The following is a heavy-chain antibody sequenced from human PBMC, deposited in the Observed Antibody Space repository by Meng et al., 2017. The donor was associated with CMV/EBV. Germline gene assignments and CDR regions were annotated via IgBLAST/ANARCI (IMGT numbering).Heavy chain of an antibody. V-gene: IGHV1-2*02. Sequence: ASVKVSCKASGYTFIDHYIHWVRQAPGQGLEWTGWINPDSGGTNYARKFQGRVTMTRDTSISTAYMELSRLTPDDTAVYYCARYRVDIVATTPFDYWGQGTLVTVS. CDR1: GYTFIDHY. J-gene: IGHJ4*02. CDR2: INPDSGGT. CDR3: ARYRVDIVATTPFDY. D-gene: IGHD5-12*01.